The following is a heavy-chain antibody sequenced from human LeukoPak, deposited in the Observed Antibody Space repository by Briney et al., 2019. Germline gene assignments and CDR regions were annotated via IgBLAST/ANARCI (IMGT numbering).Heavy chain of an antibody. D-gene: IGHD2-15*01. CDR1: GYTFTSYA. V-gene: IGHV1-18*01. J-gene: IGHJ6*02. CDR2: ISAYNGDT. CDR3: ARQVLIAGGRYGMDV. Sequence: ASVKVSCKASGYTFTSYAISWVRQAPGQGLEWMGWISAYNGDTSSAQKVQGRVTMTTDTSTSTAYMELRSLRSDDTAVYYCARQVLIAGGRYGMDVWGQGTTVTVSS.